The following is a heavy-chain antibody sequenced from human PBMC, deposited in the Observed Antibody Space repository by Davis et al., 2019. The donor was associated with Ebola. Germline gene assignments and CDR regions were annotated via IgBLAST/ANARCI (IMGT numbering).Heavy chain of an antibody. CDR2: ISAYNGNT. J-gene: IGHJ4*02. Sequence: ASVKVSCKASGYSFERYGIPWVRQTPGQGLEWMGWISAYNGNTNYAQKLQGRVTMTTDTSTSTAYMELRSLRSDDTAVYYCARGPPTIPYPRDYWGQGTLVTVSS. CDR1: GYSFERYG. CDR3: ARGPPTIPYPRDY. V-gene: IGHV1-18*01. D-gene: IGHD3-10*01.